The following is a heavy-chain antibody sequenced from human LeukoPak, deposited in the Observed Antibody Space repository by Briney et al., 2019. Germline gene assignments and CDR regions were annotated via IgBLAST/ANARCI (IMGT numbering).Heavy chain of an antibody. Sequence: PSETLSLTCTVSGRSIRIVYWNWIRQSAGKGLEWIGRIYATDLTNYNPSLKSRVTLSVDMSKNELSLTLKSVTAADTAVYYCARGFGSGTSPIDLWGQGALVTVSS. CDR1: GRSIRIVY. J-gene: IGHJ5*02. CDR2: IYATDLT. CDR3: ARGFGSGTSPIDL. V-gene: IGHV4-4*07. D-gene: IGHD3-10*01.